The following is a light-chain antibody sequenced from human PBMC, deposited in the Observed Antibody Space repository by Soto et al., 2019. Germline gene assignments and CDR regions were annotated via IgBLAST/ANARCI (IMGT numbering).Light chain of an antibody. CDR1: QDISNY. Sequence: DIQMTQSPSSLSASVGDRVTITCQARQDISNYLNWYQQKPGKAPKLLIYDASHLETGVPSRFSGSGSGTDFTFTISSMQPEDIATYYCQQYDNLPWTFGQGTKVEI. J-gene: IGKJ1*01. CDR3: QQYDNLPWT. V-gene: IGKV1-33*01. CDR2: DAS.